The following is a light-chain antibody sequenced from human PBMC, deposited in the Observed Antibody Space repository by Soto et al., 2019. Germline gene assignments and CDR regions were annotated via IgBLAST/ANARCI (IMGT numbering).Light chain of an antibody. J-gene: IGLJ2*01. CDR1: TSNIGTFY. CDR3: SSYSSGSTLLL. CDR2: EVI. V-gene: IGLV2-14*01. Sequence: QSVLTQPPSASSTPGQTVTISCSGSTSNIGTFYVYWYQHHPGKVPKVIIYEVIHRPSGVSNRFSGSKSGNTASLTISGLQAADEADYYCSSYSSGSTLLLFGGGTKLTVL.